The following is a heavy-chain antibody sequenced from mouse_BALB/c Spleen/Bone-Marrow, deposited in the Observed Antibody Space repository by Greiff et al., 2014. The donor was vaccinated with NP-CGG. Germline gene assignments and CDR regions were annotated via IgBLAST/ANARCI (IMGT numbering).Heavy chain of an antibody. V-gene: IGHV1-7*01. CDR1: GYTFTSYW. D-gene: IGHD2-1*01. Sequence: VQLQQSGAELAKPGASVKMSCKASGYTFTSYWMHWVKQRPGQGLEWIGYISPSTGYTAYNQKFKDKATLTADKSSNTAYMRLSSLTSEDSAVYYCARGNYEAMDYWGQGTSVTVSS. CDR2: ISPSTGYT. J-gene: IGHJ4*01. CDR3: ARGNYEAMDY.